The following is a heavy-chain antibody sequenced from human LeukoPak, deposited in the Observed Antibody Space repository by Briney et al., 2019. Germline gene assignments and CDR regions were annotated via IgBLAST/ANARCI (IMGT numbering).Heavy chain of an antibody. D-gene: IGHD3-22*01. CDR3: AKVLSYYDSSGYMDY. CDR1: GFTFSSYG. CDR2: ISYDGSNK. V-gene: IGHV3-30*18. J-gene: IGHJ4*02. Sequence: PGGSLRLSCAASGFTFSSYGMHWVRQAPGKGLEWVAVISYDGSNKYYADSGKGRFTISRDNSKNTLYLQMNSLRAEDTAVYYCAKVLSYYDSSGYMDYWGQGTLVTVSS.